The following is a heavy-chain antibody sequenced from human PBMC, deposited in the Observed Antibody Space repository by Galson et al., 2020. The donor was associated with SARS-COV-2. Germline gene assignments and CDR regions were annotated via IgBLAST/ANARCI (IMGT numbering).Heavy chain of an antibody. CDR2: IHHTGSA. J-gene: IGHJ4*02. Sequence: ASETLSFTCAVSGIYISTTDWWSWVRQPPGKGLEWIGEIHHTGSANYNPSLKSRVTMSVDKSKNQFSLKLNSVTAADTAVYYCARIMGYCNERPCYYFDYWGLGALVTVSS. D-gene: IGHD2-15*01. CDR1: GIYISTTDW. V-gene: IGHV4-4*02. CDR3: ARIMGYCNERPCYYFDY.